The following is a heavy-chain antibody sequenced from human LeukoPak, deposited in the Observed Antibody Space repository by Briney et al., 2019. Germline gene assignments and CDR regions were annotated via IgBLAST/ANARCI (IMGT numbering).Heavy chain of an antibody. D-gene: IGHD1-1*01. Sequence: GGSLRLSCAASGFTVSSHYMRWVRQAPGKGLEWVSVIYNGDNKNYADTVKVRFTSSRDNAKNPLYLQMNSLKAEDTAVYYCVRMVGQTGYFDYWGRGTRATVSS. J-gene: IGHJ4*02. CDR1: GFTVSSHY. V-gene: IGHV3-53*01. CDR2: IYNGDNK. CDR3: VRMVGQTGYFDY.